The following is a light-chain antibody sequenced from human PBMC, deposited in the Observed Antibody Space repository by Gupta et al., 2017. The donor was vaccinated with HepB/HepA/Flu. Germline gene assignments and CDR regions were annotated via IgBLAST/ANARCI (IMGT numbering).Light chain of an antibody. J-gene: IGKJ2*01. CDR2: GAS. CDR3: QQYNYWPPYT. V-gene: IGKV3D-15*01. Sequence: EIVMTQSPATLSVSPGERATLSCRASQSVNRNLAWYQQKPGQAPMLLVYGASTRATGITARFSGSGSETEFTLTISSLQSEDSAIYYCQQYNYWPPYTFGQGTKLEIK. CDR1: QSVNRN.